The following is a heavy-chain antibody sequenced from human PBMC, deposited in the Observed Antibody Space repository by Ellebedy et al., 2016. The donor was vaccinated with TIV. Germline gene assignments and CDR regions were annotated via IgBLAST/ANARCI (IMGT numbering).Heavy chain of an antibody. D-gene: IGHD5-18*01. CDR2: IYYSGST. Sequence: MPSETLSLTCTVSGGSISSYYWSWIRQPPGKGLEWIGYIYYSGSTNYNPSLKSRVTISVDTSKNQFSLKLSSVTAADTAVYYCARAWTRGYSYDYGMDVWGQGTTVTVSS. CDR3: ARAWTRGYSYDYGMDV. V-gene: IGHV4-59*01. CDR1: GGSISSYY. J-gene: IGHJ6*02.